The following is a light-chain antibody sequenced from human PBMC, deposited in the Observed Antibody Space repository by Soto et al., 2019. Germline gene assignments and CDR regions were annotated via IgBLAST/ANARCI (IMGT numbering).Light chain of an antibody. CDR2: GAS. Sequence: EIVLTQSPGTLSLSPGERATLSCRASQSVSSFYLAWYQQRAGQAPRLLIYGASTRATGIPDRFSGSGSGTDFILTISRLEPEDFAVYYCQQYGDWPRTFGQGTKVENK. CDR1: QSVSSFY. J-gene: IGKJ1*01. V-gene: IGKV3-20*01. CDR3: QQYGDWPRT.